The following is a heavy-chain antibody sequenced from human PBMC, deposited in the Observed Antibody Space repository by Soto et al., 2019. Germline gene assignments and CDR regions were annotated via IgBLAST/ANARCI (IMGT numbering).Heavy chain of an antibody. J-gene: IGHJ4*02. CDR2: INRGASAT. CDR3: ARDHHRYSGYDYVDY. CDR1: GFTFSTFG. Sequence: GGSLRLSCTPSGFTFSTFGMTWVRQAPGRGLEWVSHINRGASATLYADSVRGRVTVSRDDSKNLVYLELNSLRADDTAISYCARDHHRYSGYDYVDYWGQGTLVTV. D-gene: IGHD5-12*01. V-gene: IGHV3-48*04.